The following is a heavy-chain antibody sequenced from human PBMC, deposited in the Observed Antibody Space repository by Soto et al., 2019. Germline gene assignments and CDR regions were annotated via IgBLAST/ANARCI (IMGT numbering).Heavy chain of an antibody. D-gene: IGHD4-4*01. V-gene: IGHV3-53*01. CDR2: IYSGGST. J-gene: IGHJ6*02. CDR3: ARDNTRNYGYYYYYYGMDV. Sequence: EVQLVESGGGLIQPGGSLRLSCAASGFTVSSNYMSWVRQAPGKGLEWVSVIYSGGSTYYADSVKGRFTISRDNSKNTLYLQMNSLRAEDTAVYYCARDNTRNYGYYYYYYGMDVWGQGTTVTVSS. CDR1: GFTVSSNY.